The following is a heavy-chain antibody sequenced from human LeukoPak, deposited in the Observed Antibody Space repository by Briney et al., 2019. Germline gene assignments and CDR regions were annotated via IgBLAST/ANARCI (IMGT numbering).Heavy chain of an antibody. CDR1: GFTFSSYA. V-gene: IGHV3-23*01. J-gene: IGHJ4*02. D-gene: IGHD1-1*01. CDR3: GRDWKLDY. CDR2: IGDNGGDT. Sequence: GGSLRLSCAASGFTFSSYAMSWVRQAPGKGLEWVAAIGDNGGDTKYAVSVKGRFTISRDNSRSALYLQMNTLRVEDTAIYYCGRDWKLDYWGQGTLVTVSS.